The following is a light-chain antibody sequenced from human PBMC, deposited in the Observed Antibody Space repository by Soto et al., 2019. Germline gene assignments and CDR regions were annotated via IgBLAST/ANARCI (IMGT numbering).Light chain of an antibody. CDR2: AAS. Sequence: IQMTQSPSTLSASVGDTVTVTCRASQSIGRWLAWYQQKPGKAPKLLIYAASSLQSGVPSRFSGSGSGTEFTLTISSLQPEDFATYYCLQDYNYPWTFGQGTKVDIK. J-gene: IGKJ1*01. V-gene: IGKV1-6*01. CDR1: QSIGRW. CDR3: LQDYNYPWT.